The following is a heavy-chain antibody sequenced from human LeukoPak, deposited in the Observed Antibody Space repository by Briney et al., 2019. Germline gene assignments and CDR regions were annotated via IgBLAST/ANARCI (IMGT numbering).Heavy chain of an antibody. Sequence: GGSLRLSCAASGFTFSDYYMSWIRQAPGKGLEWVSYISSSGSTIYYADSVKGRFTISRDNAKNSLYLQMNSLRAEDTAVYYCAKDPGPIVATISGSWDYWGQGTLVTVSS. CDR3: AKDPGPIVATISGSWDY. V-gene: IGHV3-11*01. CDR2: ISSSGSTI. CDR1: GFTFSDYY. J-gene: IGHJ4*02. D-gene: IGHD5-12*01.